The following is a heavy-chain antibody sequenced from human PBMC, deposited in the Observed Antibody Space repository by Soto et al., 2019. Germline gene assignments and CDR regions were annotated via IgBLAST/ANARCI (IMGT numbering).Heavy chain of an antibody. CDR1: GFTFSSYA. CDR3: AKDWGNFWSGYQTIRGGPFDY. D-gene: IGHD3-3*01. Sequence: GGSLRLSCAASGFTFSSYAMSWVRQAPGKGLEWVSAISGSGGSTYYADSVKGRFTISRDNSKNTLYLQMNSLRAEDTAVYYCAKDWGNFWSGYQTIRGGPFDYWGQGTLVTVSS. J-gene: IGHJ4*02. V-gene: IGHV3-23*01. CDR2: ISGSGGST.